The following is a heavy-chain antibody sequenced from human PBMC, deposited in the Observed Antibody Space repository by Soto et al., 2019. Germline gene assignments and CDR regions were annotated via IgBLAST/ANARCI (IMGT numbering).Heavy chain of an antibody. D-gene: IGHD3-16*01. CDR1: GGSISSGDYY. J-gene: IGHJ6*02. CDR2: IYYSGST. V-gene: IGHV4-30-4*01. Sequence: SETLSLTCTVSGGSISSGDYYWSWIRQPPGKGLEWIGYIYYSGSTYYNPSLKSRVTISVDTSKNQFSLKLSSVTAADTAVYYCARDPGGSQRRGYYYYYGMDVWGQGTTVTVSS. CDR3: ARDPGGSQRRGYYYYYGMDV.